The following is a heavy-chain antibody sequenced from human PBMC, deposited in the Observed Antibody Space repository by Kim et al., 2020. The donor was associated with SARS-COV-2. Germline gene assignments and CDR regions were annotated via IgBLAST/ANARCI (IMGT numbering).Heavy chain of an antibody. V-gene: IGHV1-18*04. D-gene: IGHD3-22*01. CDR3: ATLGLYDSSGFLVY. CDR1: GYTFTNYD. CDR2: ISAYSGNT. Sequence: ASVKVSCKASGYTFTNYDISWVRQAPGQGLEWMGWISAYSGNTNYAQKLQGRVTMTTDTSTSTAYMELRSLRSDDTAVYYCATLGLYDSSGFLVYWGQGTLVTVSS. J-gene: IGHJ4*02.